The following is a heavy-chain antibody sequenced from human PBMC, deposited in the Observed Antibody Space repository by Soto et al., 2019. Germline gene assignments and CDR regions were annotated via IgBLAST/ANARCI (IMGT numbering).Heavy chain of an antibody. J-gene: IGHJ6*02. CDR3: ARSVNYDFWSGYYPLGY. CDR1: GGPFSSYA. Sequence: SVKVSCKASGGPFSSYAISWVRQAPGQGLEWMGGIIPIFGTANYAQKFQGRVTITADKSTSTAYIELSSLRSEDTAVYYCARSVNYDFWSGYYPLGYWGQGTTVTVSS. D-gene: IGHD3-3*01. CDR2: IIPIFGTA. V-gene: IGHV1-69*06.